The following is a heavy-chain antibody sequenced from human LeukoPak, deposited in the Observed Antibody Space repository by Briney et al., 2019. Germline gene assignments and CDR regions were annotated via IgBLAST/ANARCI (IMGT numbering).Heavy chain of an antibody. CDR2: INPNSGGT. CDR1: GYTFTGYY. D-gene: IGHD6-19*01. Sequence: GASVKVSCKASGYTFTGYYMHWVRQAPGQGLEWMGWINPNSGGTNYAQKFQGRVTMTRDTSISTAYMELSRLRSDDTAGYYCARSGIAVAGYYDYYGMDVWGQGTTVTVSS. J-gene: IGHJ6*02. CDR3: ARSGIAVAGYYDYYGMDV. V-gene: IGHV1-2*02.